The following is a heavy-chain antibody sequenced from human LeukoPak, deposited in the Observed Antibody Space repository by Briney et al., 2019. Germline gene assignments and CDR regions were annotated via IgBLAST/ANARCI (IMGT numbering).Heavy chain of an antibody. CDR1: GLTFSSYS. CDR2: ISSSSSYI. J-gene: IGHJ6*03. Sequence: PGGSLRLSCAASGLTFSSYSMNWVRQAPGKGLEWVSSISSSSSYIYYADSVKGRFTISRDNAKNSLYLQMNSLRADDTAVYYCARGPYASGSYGRRGWVHYMDVWGKGTTVTISS. CDR3: ARGPYASGSYGRRGWVHYMDV. D-gene: IGHD3-10*01. V-gene: IGHV3-21*01.